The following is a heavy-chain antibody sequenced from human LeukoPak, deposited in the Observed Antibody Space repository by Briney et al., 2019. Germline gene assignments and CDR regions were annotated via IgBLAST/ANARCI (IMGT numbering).Heavy chain of an antibody. CDR3: ARDPDYRYAFDI. CDR2: ISNSGSTI. Sequence: PGGSLRLSCAASGFIFSDYYMSWVRQAPGKGLEWLSYISNSGSTIYYADSVKGRFTISRDNAKSSLYLQMNTLRAEDTAIYYCARDPDYRYAFDIWGQGTMVTVSS. V-gene: IGHV3-11*01. J-gene: IGHJ3*02. D-gene: IGHD4-11*01. CDR1: GFIFSDYY.